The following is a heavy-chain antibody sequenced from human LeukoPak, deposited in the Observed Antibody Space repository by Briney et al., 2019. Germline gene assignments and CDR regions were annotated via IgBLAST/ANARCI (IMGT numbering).Heavy chain of an antibody. CDR2: IYYSGST. D-gene: IGHD3-22*01. J-gene: IGHJ6*03. Sequence: SETLSLTCTVSGGSISTYYWSWIRQPPGKGLEWIAYIYYSGSTNYNPSLKSRVTISVDTSKNQFSLKLSSVTAADTAVYYCARGRHYDSSGRRKDYYYMDVWGKGTTVTVSS. V-gene: IGHV4-59*01. CDR1: GGSISTYY. CDR3: ARGRHYDSSGRRKDYYYMDV.